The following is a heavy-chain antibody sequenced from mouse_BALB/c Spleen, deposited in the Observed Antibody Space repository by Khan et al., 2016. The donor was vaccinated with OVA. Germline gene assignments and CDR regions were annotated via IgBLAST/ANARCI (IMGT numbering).Heavy chain of an antibody. CDR2: ISYSGNT. J-gene: IGHJ2*01. CDR3: ARIYGGDFDY. D-gene: IGHD1-1*01. Sequence: EVQLQESGPGLVKLSQSLSLTCTVTGYSITSDYAWNWIRQFPGNKLEWMGHISYSGNTKYNPSLKSRISITRDTSKNQFFLQLNSVTTEDTATYYCARIYGGDFDYWGQGTTLTVSS. V-gene: IGHV3-2*02. CDR1: GYSITSDYA.